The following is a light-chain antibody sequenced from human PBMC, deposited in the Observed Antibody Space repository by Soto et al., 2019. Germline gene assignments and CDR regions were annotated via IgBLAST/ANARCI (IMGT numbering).Light chain of an antibody. J-gene: IGKJ1*01. CDR2: KAS. CDR1: PTISSW. Sequence: DIQMTQSPSTLSGSVGDRVTITCRASPTISSWLAWYQQKPGKAPKLLIYKASTLKSGVPSRFSGSGSGTEFTLTISSLQPDDFATYYCQHYKSYSEAFGQGTKVELK. V-gene: IGKV1-5*03. CDR3: QHYKSYSEA.